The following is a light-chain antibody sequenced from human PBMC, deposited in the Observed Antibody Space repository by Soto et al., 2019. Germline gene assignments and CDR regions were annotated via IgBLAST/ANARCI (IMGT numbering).Light chain of an antibody. Sequence: DIQMTQSPSSLSASVGDRVTITCRASESIARHLNWYQQKPGRAPNLLIYAASSLQNGVPSRFRGGGSGTDFTLTISNLQPEDFATYYCQQTYSTLSITFGQGTRLEI. CDR1: ESIARH. CDR2: AAS. V-gene: IGKV1-39*01. CDR3: QQTYSTLSIT. J-gene: IGKJ5*01.